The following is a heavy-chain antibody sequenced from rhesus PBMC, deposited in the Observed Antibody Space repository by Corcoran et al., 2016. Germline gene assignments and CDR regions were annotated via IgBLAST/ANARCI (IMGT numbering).Heavy chain of an antibody. J-gene: IGHJ4*01. CDR2: IYGSGGGT. V-gene: IGHV4-106*01. CDR1: GGSISDDYY. CDR3: ALRGYSGPYYFDY. Sequence: QVQLQESGPGLVKPSETLSLTCAVSGGSISDDYYWSWIRQPPGKGMEWIGYIYGSGGGTNYNPSLNNLVTISIDTSKIQFSLKLSSVTAADTAVYYCALRGYSGPYYFDYWGQGVLVTVSS. D-gene: IGHD5-42*01.